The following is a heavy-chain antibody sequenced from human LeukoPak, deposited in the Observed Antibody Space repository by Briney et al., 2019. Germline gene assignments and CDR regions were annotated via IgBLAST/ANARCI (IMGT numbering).Heavy chain of an antibody. J-gene: IGHJ5*02. CDR2: IYYSGST. CDR1: GGSMSSGDYY. D-gene: IGHD6-19*01. V-gene: IGHV4-31*03. Sequence: TLSLTCIVSGGSMSSGDYYWTWIRQHPGKGLEWIGYIYYSGSTYYNPSLKSRVTISVDTSKNQFSLKLSSVTAADTAVYYCAREWAAGRSLGWFDPWGQGTLVTVSS. CDR3: AREWAAGRSLGWFDP.